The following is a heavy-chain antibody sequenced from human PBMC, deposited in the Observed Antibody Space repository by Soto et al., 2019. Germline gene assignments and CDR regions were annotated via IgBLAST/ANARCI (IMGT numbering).Heavy chain of an antibody. J-gene: IGHJ6*02. CDR1: GGYIGSGGYY. V-gene: IGHV4-31*03. CDR2: IYYSGST. Sequence: SETMSLTCTVSGGYIGSGGYYWSWIRQHPGKGLEWIGYIYYSGSTYYNPSLKSRVTISVDTSKNQFSLKLSSVTAADTAVYYCARDQMDGYNGYYYGMDVWGQGTTVTVSS. D-gene: IGHD5-18*01. CDR3: ARDQMDGYNGYYYGMDV.